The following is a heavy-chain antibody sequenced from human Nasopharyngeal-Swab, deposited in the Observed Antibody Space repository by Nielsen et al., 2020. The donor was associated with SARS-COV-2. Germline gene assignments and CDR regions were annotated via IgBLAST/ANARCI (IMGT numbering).Heavy chain of an antibody. J-gene: IGHJ4*02. V-gene: IGHV3-74*01. CDR2: INTDGTTT. CDR3: ARDVGGRDNY. D-gene: IGHD2-15*01. Sequence: CDCCGLGFCSYWMHWVRQPPGKGLQWVSRINTDGTTTNYADSVRGRFTISRDNTKNTLYLQMNSLRAEDTAVYYCARDVGGRDNYWGQGALVTVSS. CDR1: GLGFCSYW.